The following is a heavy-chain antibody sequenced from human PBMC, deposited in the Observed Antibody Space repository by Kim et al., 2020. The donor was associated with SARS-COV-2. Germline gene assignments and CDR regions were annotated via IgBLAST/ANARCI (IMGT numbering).Heavy chain of an antibody. CDR3: PLLYGSENYYYYYGMDV. Sequence: GGSLRLSCAASGFTFSSYSMNWVRQAPGKGLEWVSYISSSSSTIYYEDSVKGRFTISRDNAKNSLYLHMNSLRDEDTAVYYCPLLYGSENYYYYYGMDVWGPGTTVTVSS. J-gene: IGHJ6*02. CDR2: ISSSSSTI. V-gene: IGHV3-48*02. CDR1: GFTFSSYS. D-gene: IGHD3-10*01.